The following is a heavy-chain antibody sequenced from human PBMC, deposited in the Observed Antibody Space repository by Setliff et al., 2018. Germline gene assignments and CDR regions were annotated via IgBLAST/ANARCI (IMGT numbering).Heavy chain of an antibody. J-gene: IGHJ5*02. Sequence: SETLSLTCAVYGGSFSGYYWNWIRQAPGKGLEWIGEINHRGTTSYTPSLKGRVTISVDTSKNLFALKLSSVTAADTAVYFCARGPRFDYESPTYRRRFDPCGQGTAVTVS. CDR1: GGSFSGYY. D-gene: IGHD3-22*01. V-gene: IGHV4-34*01. CDR3: ARGPRFDYESPTYRRRFDP. CDR2: INHRGTT.